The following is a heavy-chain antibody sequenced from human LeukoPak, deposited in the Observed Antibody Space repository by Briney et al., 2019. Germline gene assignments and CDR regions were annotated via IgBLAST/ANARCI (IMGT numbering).Heavy chain of an antibody. V-gene: IGHV3-74*01. CDR1: GFTFSSYW. CDR2: INSDGSST. D-gene: IGHD6-13*01. J-gene: IGHJ6*02. CDR3: ARGAAAGMGDYYGMDV. Sequence: GGSLRLSCAASGFTFSSYWMHWVRQAPGKGLVWVSRINSDGSSTSYADSVKGRFTISRDNAKNTLYLQMNSLRAEDTAVYYCARGAAAGMGDYYGMDVWGQGTTVTVSS.